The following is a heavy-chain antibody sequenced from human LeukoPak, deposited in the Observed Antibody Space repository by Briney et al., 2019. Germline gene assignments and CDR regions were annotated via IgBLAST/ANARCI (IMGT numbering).Heavy chain of an antibody. Sequence: GGSLRLSCAASGFTFSSYWMSWVRQAPGKGLEWVANIKQDGSEKYYVDSVKGRFTISRDNAKNSLYLQMNSLRAEDTAVYYCAKECGDCYSPSCWYFDLWGRGTLVTVSS. CDR3: AKECGDCYSPSCWYFDL. CDR1: GFTFSSYW. J-gene: IGHJ2*01. D-gene: IGHD2-21*02. V-gene: IGHV3-7*03. CDR2: IKQDGSEK.